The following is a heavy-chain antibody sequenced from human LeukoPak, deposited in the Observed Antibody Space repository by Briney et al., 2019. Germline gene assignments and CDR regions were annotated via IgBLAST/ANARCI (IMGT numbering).Heavy chain of an antibody. V-gene: IGHV3-9*01. CDR1: GFSFDDYA. CDR3: AKDIRSGYGDYRGLGFDY. J-gene: IGHJ4*02. CDR2: ISWNSGSL. Sequence: GRSLRLSCAASGFSFDDYAMHWVRQAPGKGLEWVSGISWNSGSLGYADSMKGRFTISRDGAKNSLYLQMNSLRAEDTALYYCAKDIRSGYGDYRGLGFDYWGQGTLVTVSS. D-gene: IGHD4-17*01.